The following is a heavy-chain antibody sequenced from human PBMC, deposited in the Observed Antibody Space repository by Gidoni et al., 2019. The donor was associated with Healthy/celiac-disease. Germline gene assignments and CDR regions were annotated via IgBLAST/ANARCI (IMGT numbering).Heavy chain of an antibody. CDR1: GFTYSSYA. D-gene: IGHD6-13*01. CDR2: ISGSGGST. Sequence: EVQLLESGGGLVQPGGSLRLSCAASGFTYSSYAMSWVRQAPGKGLEWVSAISGSGGSTYYADAVKGRFTISRDNSKNTLYLQMNSLRAEDTAVYYCAKGAGYSSSWYGYWGQGTLVTVSS. J-gene: IGHJ4*02. V-gene: IGHV3-23*01. CDR3: AKGAGYSSSWYGY.